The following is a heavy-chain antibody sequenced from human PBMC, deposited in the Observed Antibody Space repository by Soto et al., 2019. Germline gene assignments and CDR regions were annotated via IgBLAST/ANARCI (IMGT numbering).Heavy chain of an antibody. CDR1: GFTVSSHY. Sequence: GGSLRLSCAPSGFTVSSHYMNWVRQAPGKGLEWVSVIYSGGVTYYAGSVKGRFSITRDSSKNTVYLQMNSLKAEDTAMYYCARDPSTTGYYGLDVWGQGTTVTVSS. V-gene: IGHV3-53*01. CDR2: IYSGGVT. J-gene: IGHJ6*02. D-gene: IGHD3-10*01. CDR3: ARDPSTTGYYGLDV.